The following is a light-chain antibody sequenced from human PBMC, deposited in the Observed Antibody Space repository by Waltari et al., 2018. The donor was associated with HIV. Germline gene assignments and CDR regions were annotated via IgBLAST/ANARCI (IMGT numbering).Light chain of an antibody. CDR2: SND. CDR1: SSNIRSNT. CDR3: AAWDDSLNGWV. V-gene: IGLV1-44*01. Sequence: QSALTQPPSASGTPGQRVTISCSGSSSNIRSNTVSWYQQLPGTAPKLLIYSNDQRPSGVPDRFSGSKSGTSASLAISGLQSEDEADYYCAAWDDSLNGWVFGGGTKLTVL. J-gene: IGLJ3*02.